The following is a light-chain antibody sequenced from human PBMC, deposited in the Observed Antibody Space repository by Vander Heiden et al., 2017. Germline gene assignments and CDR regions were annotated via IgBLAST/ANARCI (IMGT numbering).Light chain of an antibody. V-gene: IGKV3-15*01. Sequence: EIVMTQSPATLSVSPGERATLSCRASQSVSSNLAWYQQTPGQAPRLLIYGASTRATGIPARFSGSGSGTEFTLTISSLQSEDFAVYYCQQYNNGPPLTFGGGTKVEIK. CDR2: GAS. CDR3: QQYNNGPPLT. J-gene: IGKJ4*01. CDR1: QSVSSN.